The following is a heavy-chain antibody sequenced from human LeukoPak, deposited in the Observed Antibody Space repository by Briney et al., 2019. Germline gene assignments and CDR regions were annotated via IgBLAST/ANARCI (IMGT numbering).Heavy chain of an antibody. J-gene: IGHJ4*02. CDR3: ARDSYSYGWFDY. Sequence: GGSLRLSCAASGFTFSSYSMNWVRQAPGKGLEWVSSISSSSSYIYYADSVKGRFTISRDNAKNSLYLQMNSLRAEDTAVYYCARDSYSYGWFDYWGQGTLVTVSS. V-gene: IGHV3-21*01. CDR2: ISSSSSYI. D-gene: IGHD5-18*01. CDR1: GFTFSSYS.